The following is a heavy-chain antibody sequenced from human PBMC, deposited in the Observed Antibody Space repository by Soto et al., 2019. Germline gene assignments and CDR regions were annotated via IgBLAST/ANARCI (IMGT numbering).Heavy chain of an antibody. CDR2: INPNRANT. CDR1: GYTFTSYD. J-gene: IGHJ6*02. Sequence: QVQLVQSGAEVKKPGASPPPPPPPSGYTFTSYDINWVRQATGQGLEWMGWINPNRANTGYAQKFQGRATMTRNTSVSTADVELSSLGSEDTAVYYCAGEPVRGMDVWGQGPTVTVSS. V-gene: IGHV1-8*01. D-gene: IGHD4-17*01. CDR3: AGEPVRGMDV.